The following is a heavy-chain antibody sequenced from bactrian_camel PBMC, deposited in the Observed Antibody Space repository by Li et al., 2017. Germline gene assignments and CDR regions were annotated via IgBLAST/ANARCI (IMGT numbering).Heavy chain of an antibody. CDR1: PSINSTSC. J-gene: IGHJ4*01. CDR2: IDSDGNT. Sequence: VQLVESGGGSVQAGGPLRLSCAVSPSINSTSCMGWLRQFPGQEREGVGGIDSDGNTNYADSVKGRFTISRDNAKNSVYLQMHSLKLEDTAMYYCAIDFGPYCSGSYLARRANFEGQGTQVTVS. D-gene: IGHD2*01. V-gene: IGHV3S9*01.